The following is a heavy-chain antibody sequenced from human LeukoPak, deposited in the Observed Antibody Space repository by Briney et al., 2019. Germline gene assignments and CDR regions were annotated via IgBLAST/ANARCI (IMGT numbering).Heavy chain of an antibody. D-gene: IGHD1-26*01. V-gene: IGHV1-69*05. Sequence: SVTVSCKASRGTFSSYAISWVRQARGQGLEWIGGIIPIFGTANYAQKFQGRVTITTDESTSTAYMELSSLRSEDTAVYYCARDGSGSRDAFYIWGQGTMVTVSS. CDR2: IIPIFGTA. CDR1: RGTFSSYA. CDR3: ARDGSGSRDAFYI. J-gene: IGHJ3*02.